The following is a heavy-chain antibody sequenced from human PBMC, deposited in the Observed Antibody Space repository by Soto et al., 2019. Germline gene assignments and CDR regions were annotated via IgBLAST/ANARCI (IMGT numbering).Heavy chain of an antibody. CDR3: ARDVYYYDSSGPFDY. CDR1: GGTFSSYA. D-gene: IGHD3-22*01. V-gene: IGHV1-69*13. CDR2: IIPIFGTA. Sequence: SVKVSCKASGGTFSSYAISWVRQAPGQGLEWMGGIIPIFGTANYAQKFQGRVTITADESTSTAYMELSSLRSEDTAVYYCARDVYYYDSSGPFDYWGQGTLVTVSS. J-gene: IGHJ4*02.